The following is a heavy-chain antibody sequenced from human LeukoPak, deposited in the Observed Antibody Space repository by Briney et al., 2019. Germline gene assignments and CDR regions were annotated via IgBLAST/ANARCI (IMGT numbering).Heavy chain of an antibody. Sequence: SETLSLTCTVSGGSISSYYWSWIRQPPGKGLEWIGWSYHRGSTSYNPSLKSRVTISVDTSKNQFSLKLSSVTAADTAVYYCAGHHPRNTVDFWGQGTLVTVSS. CDR1: GGSISSYY. V-gene: IGHV4-59*08. D-gene: IGHD2/OR15-2a*01. CDR3: AGHHPRNTVDF. J-gene: IGHJ4*02. CDR2: SYHRGST.